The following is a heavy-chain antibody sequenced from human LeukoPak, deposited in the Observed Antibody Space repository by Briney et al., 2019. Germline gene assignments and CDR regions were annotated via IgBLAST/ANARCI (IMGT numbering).Heavy chain of an antibody. CDR3: ATTGSGNYYYYYMDV. D-gene: IGHD3-10*01. V-gene: IGHV1-24*01. Sequence: GASVKVSCKVSGYTLTELSMHCVRQAPGEGLEWMGGFDPEDGETIYAQKFQGRVTMTEDTSTDTAYMELSSLRSEDTAVYYCATTGSGNYYYYYMDVWGKGTTVTVSS. CDR2: FDPEDGET. J-gene: IGHJ6*03. CDR1: GYTLTELS.